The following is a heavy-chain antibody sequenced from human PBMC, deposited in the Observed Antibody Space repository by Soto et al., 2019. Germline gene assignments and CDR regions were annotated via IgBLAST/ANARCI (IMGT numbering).Heavy chain of an antibody. CDR3: ARDPPYGSWNYGRGGMDV. CDR1: GYSFTSYG. CDR2: ISVYNGNT. D-gene: IGHD3-10*01. J-gene: IGHJ6*02. V-gene: IGHV1-18*04. Sequence: QVQLVQSGADVKKPGASVKVSCKASGYSFTSYGISGVRQAPVQGLEWMGWISVYNGNTNYAQKLQGSVTMTTATSTSTAYMELRSLRSDDTAVYYCARDPPYGSWNYGRGGMDVWGQGTKVIVSS.